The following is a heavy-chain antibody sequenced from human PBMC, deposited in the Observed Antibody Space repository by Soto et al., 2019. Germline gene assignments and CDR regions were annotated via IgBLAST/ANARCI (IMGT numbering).Heavy chain of an antibody. CDR3: ARDSSAIGAPDY. CDR2: IWYDGSNK. D-gene: IGHD3-22*01. CDR1: GFTFSSYG. J-gene: IGHJ4*02. V-gene: IGHV3-33*01. Sequence: LRLSCAASGFTFSSYGMHWVRQAPGKGLEWVAVIWYDGSNKYYADSVKGRFTISRDNSKNTLYLQMNSLRAEDTAVYYCARDSSAIGAPDYWGQGTLVTVSS.